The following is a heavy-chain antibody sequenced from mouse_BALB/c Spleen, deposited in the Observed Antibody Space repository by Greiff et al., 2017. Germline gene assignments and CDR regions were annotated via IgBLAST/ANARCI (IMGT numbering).Heavy chain of an antibody. V-gene: IGHV6-6*02. CDR2: IRLKSNNYAT. CDR3: TRNYGYDWYFDV. J-gene: IGHJ1*01. CDR1: GFTFSNYW. D-gene: IGHD2-2*01. Sequence: DVKLVESGGGLVQPGGSMKLSCVASGFTFSNYWMNWVRQSPEKGLEWVAEIRLKSNNYATHYAESVKGRFTISRDDSKSSVYLQMNNLRAEDTGIYYCTRNYGYDWYFDVWGAGTTVTVSS.